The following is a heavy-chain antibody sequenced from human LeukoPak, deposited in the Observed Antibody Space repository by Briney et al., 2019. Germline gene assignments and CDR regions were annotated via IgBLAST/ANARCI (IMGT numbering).Heavy chain of an antibody. CDR2: ISWNSGSI. CDR3: AKDMDPKGGSLDY. V-gene: IGHV3-9*01. D-gene: IGHD2-15*01. Sequence: GGSLRLSCAASGFTFDDYAMHWVRQAPGKGLEWVSGISWNSGSIGYADSVKDRFTTSRDNAKNSLYLQMNSLRAEDTALYYCAKDMDPKGGSLDYWGQGTLVTVSS. CDR1: GFTFDDYA. J-gene: IGHJ4*02.